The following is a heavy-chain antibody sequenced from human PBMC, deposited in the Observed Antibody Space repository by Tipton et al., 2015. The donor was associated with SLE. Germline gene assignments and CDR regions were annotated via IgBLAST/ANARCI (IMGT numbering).Heavy chain of an antibody. CDR3: AGGVATSNY. CDR2: ISYSGST. D-gene: IGHD5-12*01. V-gene: IGHV4-39*07. Sequence: TLSLTCSVSGGTIDSGGYYWGWIRQPPGKGLEWIGSISYSGSTYDNPSLKSRVTISADMSKNQFSLTLNSVTAADTAVYYCAGGVATSNYWGQGTLVTVSS. CDR1: GGTIDSGGYY. J-gene: IGHJ4*02.